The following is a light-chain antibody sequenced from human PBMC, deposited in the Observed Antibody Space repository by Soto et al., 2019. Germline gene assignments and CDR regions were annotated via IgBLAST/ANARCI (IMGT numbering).Light chain of an antibody. CDR3: QQRSDWPPLT. CDR1: QSVSNY. J-gene: IGKJ4*01. CDR2: DAS. Sequence: EIVLTQSPATLSLSPGERATLSCRASQSVSNYLAWYQQKPGQAPRLLINDASNRATGIPARFSGSGSGTDFTLTISSLEPEDVAVYYCQQRSDWPPLTFGGGTKVEIK. V-gene: IGKV3-11*01.